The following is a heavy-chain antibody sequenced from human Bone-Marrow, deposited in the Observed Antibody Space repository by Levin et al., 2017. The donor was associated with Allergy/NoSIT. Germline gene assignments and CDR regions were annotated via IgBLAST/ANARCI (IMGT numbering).Heavy chain of an antibody. D-gene: IGHD3-22*01. CDR3: ARSYYYDTTYYSYGMDV. V-gene: IGHV1-2*02. J-gene: IGHJ6*02. CDR2: INPNSGGT. CDR1: GYTFSDYY. Sequence: ASVKVSCKASGYTFSDYYMNWVRQAPGQGLEWMGWINPNSGGTTYAQKFQGRVTMTRDTSITTANMELSRLRSDDTAIYYCARSYYYDTTYYSYGMDVWGQGTTVTVSS.